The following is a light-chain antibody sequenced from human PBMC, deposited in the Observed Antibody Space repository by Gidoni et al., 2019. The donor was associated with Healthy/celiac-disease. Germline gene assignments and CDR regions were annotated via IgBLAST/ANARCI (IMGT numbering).Light chain of an antibody. CDR1: QSVSSN. CDR3: QQYNNWPPGT. J-gene: IGKJ1*01. CDR2: GAS. Sequence: EIVMTQSPATLSVSPGERATLSGRASQSVSSNLAWYQQKPGQAPRLLIYGASTRATGIPARFSGSGSGTEFTLTISSLQSEDFAVYCCQQYNNWPPGTFGQGTKVEIK. V-gene: IGKV3-15*01.